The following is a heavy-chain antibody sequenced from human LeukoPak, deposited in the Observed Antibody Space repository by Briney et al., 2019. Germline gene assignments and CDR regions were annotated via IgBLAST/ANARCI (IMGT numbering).Heavy chain of an antibody. Sequence: SVKVSCKASGGTFSSYAISWVRQAPGQGLEWMGGIIPIFGTANYAQKFQGRVTMTEDTSTDTAYMELSSLRSEDTAVYYCATNPYFDYWGQGTLVTVSS. CDR3: ATNPYFDY. J-gene: IGHJ4*02. CDR1: GGTFSSYA. CDR2: IIPIFGTA. D-gene: IGHD1/OR15-1a*01. V-gene: IGHV1-69*06.